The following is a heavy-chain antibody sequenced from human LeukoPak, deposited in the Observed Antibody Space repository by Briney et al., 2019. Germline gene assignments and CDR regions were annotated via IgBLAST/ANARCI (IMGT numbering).Heavy chain of an antibody. CDR3: ARVADSSGYSAFDI. CDR1: GFTFSSYA. V-gene: IGHV3-64*01. J-gene: IGHJ3*02. CDR2: ISSNGGST. Sequence: GGSLRLSCAASGFTFSSYAMHWVRQAPGKGLEYVSAISSNGGSTYYANSVKGRFTISRDNSKNTLYLQMNSLRAEDTAVYYCARVADSSGYSAFDIWGQGTMVTVSS. D-gene: IGHD3-22*01.